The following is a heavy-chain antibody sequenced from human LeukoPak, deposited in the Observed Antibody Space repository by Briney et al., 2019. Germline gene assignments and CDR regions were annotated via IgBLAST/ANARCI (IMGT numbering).Heavy chain of an antibody. D-gene: IGHD5-24*01. CDR1: GFTFSSYA. CDR3: ARTSGGEMATI. CDR2: IKQDGSEK. V-gene: IGHV3-7*03. Sequence: GGSLRLSCAASGFTFSSYAMSWVRQAPGRGLEWVANIKQDGSEKYYVDSVKGRFTISRDNAKNSLYLQMNSLRAEDTAVYYCARTSGGEMATIWGQGTLVTVSS. J-gene: IGHJ4*02.